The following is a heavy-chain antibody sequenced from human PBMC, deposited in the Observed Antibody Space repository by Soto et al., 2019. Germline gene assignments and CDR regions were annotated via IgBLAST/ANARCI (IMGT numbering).Heavy chain of an antibody. CDR2: ISRSGSA. CDR1: GGSFSGYY. CDR3: ARDTGYYYYGMDV. V-gene: IGHV4-34*01. D-gene: IGHD3-10*01. Sequence: SETLSLTCAVSGGSFSGYYWNWIRQPPGKGLEWLGEISRSGSATYNPSLKGRVTMSVDTSKNQISLNVTSVTPEDTAVYYCARDTGYYYYGMDVWGQGTTVTVSS. J-gene: IGHJ6*02.